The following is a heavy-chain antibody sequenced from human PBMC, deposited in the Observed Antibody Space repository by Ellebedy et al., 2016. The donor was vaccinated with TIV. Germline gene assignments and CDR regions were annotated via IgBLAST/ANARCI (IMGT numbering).Heavy chain of an antibody. CDR1: GFTFSSYW. V-gene: IGHV3-7*01. Sequence: GESLKISXAASGFTFSSYWMSWVRQAPGKGLEWVANIKQDGSEKYYVDSVKGRFTISRDNSKNTLYLQMNSLRAEDTAVYYCAGSSEAHYYDSSGYYSWGQGTLVTVSS. J-gene: IGHJ4*02. CDR3: AGSSEAHYYDSSGYYS. D-gene: IGHD3-22*01. CDR2: IKQDGSEK.